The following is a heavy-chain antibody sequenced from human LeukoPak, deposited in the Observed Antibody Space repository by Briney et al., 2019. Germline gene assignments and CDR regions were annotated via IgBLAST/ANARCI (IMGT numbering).Heavy chain of an antibody. Sequence: GESLKISCKGSGYSFTSYWIGWLGQMPGKGLEWRGIIFPGDSDTRYSPSFQGQVTISADKSISTAYLQSSSLKASDTAMYYCARGYDSSGYWFRYFDYWGQGTLVTVSS. J-gene: IGHJ4*02. CDR1: GYSFTSYW. CDR2: IFPGDSDT. V-gene: IGHV5-51*01. CDR3: ARGYDSSGYWFRYFDY. D-gene: IGHD3-22*01.